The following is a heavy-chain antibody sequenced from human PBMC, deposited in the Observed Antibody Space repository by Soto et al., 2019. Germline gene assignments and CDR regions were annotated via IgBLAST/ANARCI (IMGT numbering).Heavy chain of an antibody. D-gene: IGHD3-16*01. J-gene: IGHJ6*02. V-gene: IGHV3-7*01. Sequence: EVQLVESGGGLVQPGGSLRLSCAASGFTFSSYWMSWVRQAPGKGLEWVANINQDGSEKYYVDSVKGRFTISRDNAKNSLYLQMNSLRGEDTAVYYCARRIWGGYYYYYGMDVWGQGTTVTVSS. CDR2: INQDGSEK. CDR1: GFTFSSYW. CDR3: ARRIWGGYYYYYGMDV.